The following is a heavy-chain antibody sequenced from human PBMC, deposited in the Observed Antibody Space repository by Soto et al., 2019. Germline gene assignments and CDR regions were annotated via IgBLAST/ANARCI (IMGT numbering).Heavy chain of an antibody. D-gene: IGHD3-10*01. CDR2: IIPIYGTA. Sequence: ASVKVSCKASGGTFSSYAISWVQQDHGQGLEWMGGIIPIYGTANYAQKFQGRVTINGDESTNTAYVELSSLVSEDTAIYYCGKDGSANRDGHSNYKHWGQGTLVTVSS. CDR1: GGTFSSYA. V-gene: IGHV1-69*13. J-gene: IGHJ4*02. CDR3: GKDGSANRDGHSNYKH.